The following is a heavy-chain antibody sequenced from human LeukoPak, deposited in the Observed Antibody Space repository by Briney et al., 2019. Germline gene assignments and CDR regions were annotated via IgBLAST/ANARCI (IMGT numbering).Heavy chain of an antibody. Sequence: ASVKVPCKASGYTFTSYYMHWVRQAPGQGLEWMGIINPSGGSTSYAQKFQGRVTMTRDTSTSTVYMELSSLRSEDTAVYYCARVDEMATISDAFDIWGQGTMVTVSS. J-gene: IGHJ3*02. CDR2: INPSGGST. CDR3: ARVDEMATISDAFDI. D-gene: IGHD5-24*01. V-gene: IGHV1-46*01. CDR1: GYTFTSYY.